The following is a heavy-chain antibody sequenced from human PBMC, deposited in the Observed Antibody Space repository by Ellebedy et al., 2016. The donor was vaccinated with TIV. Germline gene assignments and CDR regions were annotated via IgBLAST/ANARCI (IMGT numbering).Heavy chain of an antibody. V-gene: IGHV3-66*01. J-gene: IGHJ3*02. Sequence: GESLKIPCAASGFTVSSNYMSWVRQAPGKGLEWVSVIYSGGSTYYADSVKGRFTISRDNSKNTLYLQMNSMRAEETAVYYCARGDSSGDYYDGAFDIWGQGTMVTVSS. CDR3: ARGDSSGDYYDGAFDI. CDR1: GFTVSSNY. CDR2: IYSGGST. D-gene: IGHD3-22*01.